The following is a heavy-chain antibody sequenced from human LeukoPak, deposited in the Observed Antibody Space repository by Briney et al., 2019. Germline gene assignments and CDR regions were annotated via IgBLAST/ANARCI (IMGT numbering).Heavy chain of an antibody. V-gene: IGHV1-18*01. CDR3: ARGCSYYDFWSGYFDY. CDR2: ISAYNGNT. J-gene: IGHJ4*02. Sequence: ASVKVSCKASGYTFTSYGISWVRQAPGQGLEWMGWISAYNGNTNYAQKLQGRVTMTTDTSTSTAYMELRSLRSDDTAVYYCARGCSYYDFWSGYFDYWGQGTLVTVSS. D-gene: IGHD3-3*01. CDR1: GYTFTSYG.